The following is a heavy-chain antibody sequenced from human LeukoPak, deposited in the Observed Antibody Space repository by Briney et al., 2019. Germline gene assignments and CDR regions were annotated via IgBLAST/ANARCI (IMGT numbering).Heavy chain of an antibody. CDR3: ARILTGYYYYYYGMDV. CDR1: GFTFSSYG. V-gene: IGHV3-30*03. Sequence: GGSLRLSCAASGFTFSSYGMHWVRQAPGKGLEWVAVISYDGSNKYYADSVKGRFTISRDNSNNTVFLHMNSPRAEDTAVYYCARILTGYYYYYYGMDVWGQGTTVTVSS. J-gene: IGHJ6*02. D-gene: IGHD3-9*01. CDR2: ISYDGSNK.